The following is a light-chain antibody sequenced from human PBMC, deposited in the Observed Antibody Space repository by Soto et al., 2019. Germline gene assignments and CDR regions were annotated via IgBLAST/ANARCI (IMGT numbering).Light chain of an antibody. CDR3: QQRSLLFT. CDR2: DSS. Sequence: EIVLTQSPGTLSLSPGERATLSCRASQSVSSSYLAWYQQKPGQPPRLLIYDSSNRATGIPGRFSGSGSGTDSTLTISSLEPADFAVYYCQQRSLLFTFGGGTKVDIK. J-gene: IGKJ4*01. CDR1: QSVSSSY. V-gene: IGKV3D-20*02.